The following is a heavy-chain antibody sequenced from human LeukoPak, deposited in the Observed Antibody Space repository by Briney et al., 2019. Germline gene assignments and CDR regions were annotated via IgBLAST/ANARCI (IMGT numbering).Heavy chain of an antibody. Sequence: SGTLSLTCDVSGGSISSSNWWSWVRQPPGKGLEWIGEIYHSGSTNYNPSLKSRVTISVGKSKNLLSLKLSSVTAADTAVYYCARRHCSSTSCYSYYYGMDVWGQGTTVTVSS. CDR2: IYHSGST. D-gene: IGHD2-2*01. CDR3: ARRHCSSTSCYSYYYGMDV. V-gene: IGHV4-4*02. CDR1: GGSISSSNW. J-gene: IGHJ6*02.